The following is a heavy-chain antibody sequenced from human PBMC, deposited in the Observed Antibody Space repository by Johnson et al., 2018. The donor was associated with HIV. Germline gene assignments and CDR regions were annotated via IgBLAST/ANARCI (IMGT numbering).Heavy chain of an antibody. Sequence: QVQLVESGGGVVQPGRSLRLPCAASGFNFSNDAIHWVRQAPGKGLEWVAIMSYNASNKYYADSVKGRFTISRDNSKNTLYLEMNSLRAEDTAVYYCARDHSGYDSVTAAFDIWGQGTMVTVSS. D-gene: IGHD5-12*01. V-gene: IGHV3-30*04. J-gene: IGHJ3*02. CDR3: ARDHSGYDSVTAAFDI. CDR2: MSYNASNK. CDR1: GFNFSNDA.